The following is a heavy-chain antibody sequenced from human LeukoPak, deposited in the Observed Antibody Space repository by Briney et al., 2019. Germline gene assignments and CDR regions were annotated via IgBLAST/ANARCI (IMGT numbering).Heavy chain of an antibody. CDR1: GGSFSGYY. V-gene: IGHV4-34*01. J-gene: IGHJ4*02. CDR2: INHSGST. CDR3: ARGKGRARGQYYYDSSGYYYFDY. D-gene: IGHD3-22*01. Sequence: SETLSLTCAVYGGSFSGYYWSWIRQPPGKGLEWIGEINHSGSTNYNPSLKSRVTISVETSKNQFSLKLSSVTAAEKAVYYCARGKGRARGQYYYDSSGYYYFDYWGQGTLVTVSS.